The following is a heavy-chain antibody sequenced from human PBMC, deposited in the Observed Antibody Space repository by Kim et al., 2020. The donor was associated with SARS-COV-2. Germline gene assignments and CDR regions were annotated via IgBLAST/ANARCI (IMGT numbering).Heavy chain of an antibody. CDR1: GGSISSYY. V-gene: IGHV4-59*08. CDR3: ARLRDTAMVWVFDY. CDR2: IYYSGST. J-gene: IGHJ4*02. Sequence: SETLSLTCTVSGGSISSYYWSWIRQPPGKGLEWIGYIYYSGSTNYNPSLKSRVTISVDTSKNQFSLKLSSVTAADTAVYYCARLRDTAMVWVFDYWGQGT. D-gene: IGHD5-18*01.